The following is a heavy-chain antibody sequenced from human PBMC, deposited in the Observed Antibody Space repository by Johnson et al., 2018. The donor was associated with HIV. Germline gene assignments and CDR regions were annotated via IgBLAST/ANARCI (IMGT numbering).Heavy chain of an antibody. Sequence: VQVVESGGGLIQPGGSLRLSCAASGFIVSSNYMSWVRQAPGKGLEWVSVVYSDGITFYADSVKGRFTISRDNSKNTLYLQMNSLRAEDTAVYYCAKEGRELLGGTFDIWGQGTMVTVSS. CDR1: GFIVSSNY. CDR3: AKEGRELLGGTFDI. J-gene: IGHJ3*02. V-gene: IGHV3-66*03. CDR2: VYSDGIT. D-gene: IGHD1-26*01.